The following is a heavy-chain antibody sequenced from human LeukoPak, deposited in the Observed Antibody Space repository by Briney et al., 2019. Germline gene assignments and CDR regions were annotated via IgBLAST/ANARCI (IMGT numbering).Heavy chain of an antibody. CDR1: GFTVSSNC. CDR2: LHYSGST. Sequence: KTGGSLRLSCAASGFTVSSNCMNWVRQPPGKGLEWIGSLHYSGSTYYNPSLKSRVTISVDTSKNHFSLNLSSATAADTAVYYCARHGQTAYDSSGYYRWGQGFLVTVSS. V-gene: IGHV4-39*01. J-gene: IGHJ4*02. CDR3: ARHGQTAYDSSGYYR. D-gene: IGHD3-22*01.